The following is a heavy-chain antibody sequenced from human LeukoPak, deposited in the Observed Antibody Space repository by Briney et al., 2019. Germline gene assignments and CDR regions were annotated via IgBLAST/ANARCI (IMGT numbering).Heavy chain of an antibody. D-gene: IGHD3-22*01. V-gene: IGHV3-11*04. CDR2: ISSSGSTI. Sequence: GGSLRLSCAASGFTFSDYYMSWIRQAPGKGLEWVSYISSSGSTIYYADSVKGRFTISRDNAKNSLYLQMNSLRAEDTAVYYCARGADSSGYEEWDAFDIWGQGTMVTISS. CDR3: ARGADSSGYEEWDAFDI. J-gene: IGHJ3*02. CDR1: GFTFSDYY.